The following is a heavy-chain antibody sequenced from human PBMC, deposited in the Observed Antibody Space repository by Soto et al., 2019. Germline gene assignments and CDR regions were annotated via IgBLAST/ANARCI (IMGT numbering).Heavy chain of an antibody. D-gene: IGHD6-6*01. CDR1: GGSISSYY. V-gene: IGHV4-59*01. Sequence: SETLSLTCTVSGGSISSYYWSWIRQPPGKGLEWIGYIYYSGSTNYNPSLKSRVTISVDTSKNQFSLKLSSVTAADTAVYYCARDDSSSSADNWFDPWGQGTLVTVSS. CDR3: ARDDSSSSADNWFDP. J-gene: IGHJ5*02. CDR2: IYYSGST.